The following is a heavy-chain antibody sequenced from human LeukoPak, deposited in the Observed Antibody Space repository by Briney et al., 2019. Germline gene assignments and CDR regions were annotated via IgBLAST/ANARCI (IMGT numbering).Heavy chain of an antibody. D-gene: IGHD3-3*01. CDR1: GYTFTSYG. CDR3: ARDVFLEWFEDYMDV. CDR2: ISAYNGNT. V-gene: IGHV1-18*01. Sequence: GASVKVSCKASGYTFTSYGISWVRQAPGQGLEWMGWISAYNGNTNYAQKLQGRVTMTTDTSTSTAYMELRGLRSDDTAVYYCARDVFLEWFEDYMDVWGKGTTVTVSS. J-gene: IGHJ6*03.